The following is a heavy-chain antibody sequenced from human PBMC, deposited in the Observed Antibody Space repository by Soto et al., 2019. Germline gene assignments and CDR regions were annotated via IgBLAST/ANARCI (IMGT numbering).Heavy chain of an antibody. CDR2: IIPLFGTA. CDR3: AILKGTYSSGYYYFDF. Sequence: QVQLEQSGAEVKQPGSSVRVSCKTSGGTFSTYAINWVRQAPGQGLEWMGAIIPLFGTADYSQKFQGRVTITADESTSTAYIELSSLRSDDTAVYFCAILKGTYSSGYYYFDFWGQGTLVTVSS. J-gene: IGHJ4*02. D-gene: IGHD6-19*01. V-gene: IGHV1-69*01. CDR1: GGTFSTYA.